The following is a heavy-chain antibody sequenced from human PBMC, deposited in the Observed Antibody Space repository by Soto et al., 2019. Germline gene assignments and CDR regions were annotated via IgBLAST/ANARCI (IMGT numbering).Heavy chain of an antibody. J-gene: IGHJ4*02. CDR2: IKPDGSEK. CDR3: ARDPVRGDDFNFDY. Sequence: PRGSLRLSCAASVFICSTYWMAWFRQAPGKGLEWVANIKPDGSEKHHADSVKGRFTISRDNAHNSVSLQMDSLRAEDTGVYYCARDPVRGDDFNFDYWGQGIQVTVSS. CDR1: VFICSTYW. V-gene: IGHV3-7*01. D-gene: IGHD3-10*01.